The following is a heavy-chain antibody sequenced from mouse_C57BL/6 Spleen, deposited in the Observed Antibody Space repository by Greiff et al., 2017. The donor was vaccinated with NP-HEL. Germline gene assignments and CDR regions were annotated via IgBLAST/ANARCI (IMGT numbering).Heavy chain of an antibody. Sequence: QVQLKQSGPELVKPGASVKISCKASGYAFSSSWMNWVKQRPGKGLEWIGRIYPGDGDTNYNGKFKGKATLTADKSSSTAYMQLSSLTSEDSAVYFCARYDYDDAATGLYYAMDYWGQGTSVTVSS. J-gene: IGHJ4*01. D-gene: IGHD2-4*01. CDR1: GYAFSSSW. CDR3: ARYDYDDAATGLYYAMDY. CDR2: IYPGDGDT. V-gene: IGHV1-82*01.